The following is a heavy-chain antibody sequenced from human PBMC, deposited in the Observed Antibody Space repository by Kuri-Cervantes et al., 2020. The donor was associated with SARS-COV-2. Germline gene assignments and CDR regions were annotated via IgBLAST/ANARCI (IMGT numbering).Heavy chain of an antibody. CDR2: ISSSSSTI. D-gene: IGHD6-6*01. CDR3: AIISSSFDY. J-gene: IGHJ4*02. Sequence: ETLSLTCAASGFTFSSYSMNWVRQAPGKGLEWVSYISSSSSTIYYADSVKGRFTISRDNAKNSLYLQMNSLRAEDTAVYYCAIISSSFDYWGQGTLVTVSS. CDR1: GFTFSSYS. V-gene: IGHV3-48*01.